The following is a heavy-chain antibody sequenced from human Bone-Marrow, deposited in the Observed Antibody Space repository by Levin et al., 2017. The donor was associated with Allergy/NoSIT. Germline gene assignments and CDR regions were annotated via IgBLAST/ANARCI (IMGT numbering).Heavy chain of an antibody. CDR1: GFTFDDYA. Sequence: PGGSLRLSCAASGFTFDDYAMHWVRQAPGKGLEWVSGISWNSGSIGYADSVKGRFTISRDNAKNSLYLQMNSLRAEDTALYYCAKDWCSSTSCYAPVYYYGMDVWGQGTTVTVSS. CDR2: ISWNSGSI. CDR3: AKDWCSSTSCYAPVYYYGMDV. D-gene: IGHD2-2*01. V-gene: IGHV3-9*01. J-gene: IGHJ6*02.